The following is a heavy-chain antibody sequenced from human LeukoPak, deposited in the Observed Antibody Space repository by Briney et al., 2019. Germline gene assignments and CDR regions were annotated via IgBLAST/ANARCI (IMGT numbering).Heavy chain of an antibody. V-gene: IGHV4-30-4*08. D-gene: IGHD3-3*01. J-gene: IGHJ6*04. CDR2: IYYSGST. CDR3: ARSRFGVAKSGMDV. CDR1: GGSISSGDYY. Sequence: SETLSLTCTVSGGSISSGDYYLSWIRQPPGKGLEWIGYIYYSGSTYYNPSLKSRVTISVDTSKNQFSLKLSSVTAADTAVYYCARSRFGVAKSGMDVWGKGTTVTVSS.